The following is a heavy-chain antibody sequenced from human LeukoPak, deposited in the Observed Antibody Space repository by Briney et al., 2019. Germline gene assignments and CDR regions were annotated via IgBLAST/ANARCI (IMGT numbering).Heavy chain of an antibody. CDR2: INHSGST. CDR1: GGSFSGYY. CDR3: AREDGSSCFDN. D-gene: IGHD6-13*01. V-gene: IGHV4-34*01. Sequence: SETLSLTCAVYGGSFSGYYWSWIRQPPGKGLEWIGEINHSGSTYYNPSLKSRVAISVDTSKNQFSLKLISVTAADTAMYYCAREDGSSCFDNWGQGTLVTVSS. J-gene: IGHJ4*02.